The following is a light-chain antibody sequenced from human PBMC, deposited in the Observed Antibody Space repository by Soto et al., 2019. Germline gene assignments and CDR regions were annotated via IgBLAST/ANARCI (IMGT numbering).Light chain of an antibody. J-gene: IGKJ1*01. CDR3: QQYDKWPRT. CDR1: QSVSSN. CDR2: GVS. Sequence: EVVMTQSPATLSVSPGERATLSFRASQSVSSNLAWYQQKPGQAPSLLIYGVSTRATGIPTRFSGGGSGAEYTLTISSLQSEDFAVYYCQQYDKWPRTFGQGTKVDI. V-gene: IGKV3-15*01.